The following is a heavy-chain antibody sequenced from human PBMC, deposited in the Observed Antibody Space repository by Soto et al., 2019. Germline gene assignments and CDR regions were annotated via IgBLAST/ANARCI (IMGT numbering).Heavy chain of an antibody. V-gene: IGHV4-61*01. Sequence: QVQLQESGPGLVKPSETLSLICTVSGGSVSSGSYYWSWIRQPPGKGLEWIGDIYYTGSTNYNPSLNSRVTISVDTSKNQFSLKLRSVTAADTAVYYCARAHYGEYVMDVWGQGTTVTVSS. CDR1: GGSVSSGSYY. CDR2: IYYTGST. J-gene: IGHJ6*02. D-gene: IGHD4-17*01. CDR3: ARAHYGEYVMDV.